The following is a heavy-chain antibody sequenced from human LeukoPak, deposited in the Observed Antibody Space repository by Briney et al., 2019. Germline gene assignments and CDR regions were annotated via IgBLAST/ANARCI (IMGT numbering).Heavy chain of an antibody. V-gene: IGHV4-39*01. D-gene: IGHD1-26*01. J-gene: IGHJ4*02. CDR3: ARRKEDLYSGSYPSYFDY. CDR2: IYYSGST. Sequence: SETLSLTCTVSGGSISSSSYYWGWIRQPPGKGMEWIGSIYYSGSTYYNPSLKSRVTISVDTSKNQFSLKLSSVTAADTAVYYCARRKEDLYSGSYPSYFDYWGQGTLVTVSS. CDR1: GGSISSSSYY.